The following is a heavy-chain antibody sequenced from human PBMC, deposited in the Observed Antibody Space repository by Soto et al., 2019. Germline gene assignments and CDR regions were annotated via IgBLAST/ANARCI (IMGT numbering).Heavy chain of an antibody. Sequence: AKVAWKPSGFAFLSYACWWVRQAARQGLEWMGWMNPNHGNAGSAQQLRGRIKMTRNTSISTAYLELSSLRSADSAVYFCPRRIERSSSYYQDLWGKGTQVGVTS. V-gene: IGHV1-8*01. J-gene: IGHJ5*02. CDR3: PRRIERSSSYYQDL. CDR2: MNPNHGNA. D-gene: IGHD2-15*01. CDR1: GFAFLSYA.